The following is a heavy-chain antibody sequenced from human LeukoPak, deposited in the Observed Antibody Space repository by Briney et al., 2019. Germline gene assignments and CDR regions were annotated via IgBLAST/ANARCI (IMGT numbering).Heavy chain of an antibody. D-gene: IGHD3-10*01. CDR2: ISSSSSYL. V-gene: IGHV3-21*04. J-gene: IGHJ4*02. Sequence: GGSLSLSCAPSGFTFSIYSMKWGRHAPGKGLEWVSSISSSSSYLYYADSVKGRFTISRDSCSNTVFLQMNSLRVEDTAVYYCAGGNYYGSVTRPGYLGYWGLGTLVTVSS. CDR3: AGGNYYGSVTRPGYLGY. CDR1: GFTFSIYS.